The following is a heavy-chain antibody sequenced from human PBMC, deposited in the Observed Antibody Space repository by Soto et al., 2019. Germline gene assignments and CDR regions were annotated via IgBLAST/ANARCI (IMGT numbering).Heavy chain of an antibody. J-gene: IGHJ5*02. CDR2: ISSDTSYT. V-gene: IGHV3-11*05. CDR1: GFTFSDYY. D-gene: IGHD3-10*01. CDR3: ARDYYGSGSYGWFDP. Sequence: QVQVVESGGALVKPGGSLRLSCVASGFTFSDYYMSWIRQAPGKGLEWVSYISSDTSYTKYADSVKGRFTISRDNAKNSLYLQMNSLRAEDTAVYYCARDYYGSGSYGWFDPWGQGTLVTVSS.